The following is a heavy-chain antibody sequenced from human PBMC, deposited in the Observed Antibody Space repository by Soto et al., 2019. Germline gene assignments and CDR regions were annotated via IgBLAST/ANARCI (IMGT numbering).Heavy chain of an antibody. Sequence: SETLSLTCTVSGGSISSYYWSWIRQPPGKGLEWIGYIYYSGSTNYNPSLKSRVTISVDTSKNQFSLKLSSVTAADTAVYYCAREGGYKAFDYWGQGTLVTVSS. CDR2: IYYSGST. V-gene: IGHV4-59*01. CDR1: GGSISSYY. CDR3: AREGGYKAFDY. D-gene: IGHD5-12*01. J-gene: IGHJ4*02.